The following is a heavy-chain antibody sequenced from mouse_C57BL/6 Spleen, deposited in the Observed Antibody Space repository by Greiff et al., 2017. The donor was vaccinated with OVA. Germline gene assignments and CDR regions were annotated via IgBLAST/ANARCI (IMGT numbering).Heavy chain of an antibody. J-gene: IGHJ4*01. V-gene: IGHV7-3*01. Sequence: VQLKESGGGLVQPGGSLSLSCAASGFTFTDYYMSWVRQPPGKALEWLGFIRNKANGYTTEYSASVKGRFTISRDNSQSILYLQMNALRAEDSATYYCARYGTVSYAMDYWGQGTSVTVSS. CDR3: ARYGTVSYAMDY. CDR1: GFTFTDYY. CDR2: IRNKANGYTT. D-gene: IGHD1-1*01.